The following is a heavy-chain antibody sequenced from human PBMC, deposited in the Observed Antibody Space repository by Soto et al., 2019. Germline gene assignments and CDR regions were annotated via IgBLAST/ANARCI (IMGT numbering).Heavy chain of an antibody. CDR3: ARVSYDILTGRSVWGAFDI. Sequence: QVQLQESGPGLVKPSQTLSLTCTVSGGSISSGGYYWSWIRQHPGKGLEWIGYIYYSGSTYYNPSLKSRGTLSVDTSKNQCSLKLTSVTAADTAVYYCARVSYDILTGRSVWGAFDIWGQGTMVTVSS. CDR1: GGSISSGGYY. J-gene: IGHJ3*02. D-gene: IGHD3-9*01. CDR2: IYYSGST. V-gene: IGHV4-31*03.